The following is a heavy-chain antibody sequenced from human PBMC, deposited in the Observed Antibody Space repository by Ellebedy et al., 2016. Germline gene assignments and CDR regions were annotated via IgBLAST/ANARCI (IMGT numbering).Heavy chain of an antibody. Sequence: GGSLRLSCAASGFTFSTAWMSWVRQAPGKGLEWVGRIKSKTDGGTTDYAAPVKGRFTISRDDSKNTLYLQMNSLKTEDTAVYYCTTDTPDSSSWYHWGQGTLVTVSS. V-gene: IGHV3-15*01. D-gene: IGHD6-13*01. J-gene: IGHJ5*02. CDR1: GFTFSTAW. CDR3: TTDTPDSSSWYH. CDR2: IKSKTDGGTT.